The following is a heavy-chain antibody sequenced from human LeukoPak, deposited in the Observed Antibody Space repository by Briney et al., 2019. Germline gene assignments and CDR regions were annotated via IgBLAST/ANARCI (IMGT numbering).Heavy chain of an antibody. Sequence: ASVKVSCKVSGYTLTELSMHWVRQAPGKGLEWMGGFDPEDGETIYAQKFQGRVTMTEDTSTDTAYMELSSLRSEDTAVYYCARAPYHTSMVRGVTYYFDYWGQGTLVTVSS. CDR1: GYTLTELS. D-gene: IGHD3-10*01. J-gene: IGHJ4*02. CDR2: FDPEDGET. V-gene: IGHV1-24*01. CDR3: ARAPYHTSMVRGVTYYFDY.